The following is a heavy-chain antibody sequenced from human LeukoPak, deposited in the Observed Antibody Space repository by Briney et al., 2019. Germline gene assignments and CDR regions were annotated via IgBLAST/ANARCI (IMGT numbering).Heavy chain of an antibody. D-gene: IGHD3-22*01. J-gene: IGHJ4*02. V-gene: IGHV1-18*01. CDR3: ARDRYYYDSSGYPGAWGFDY. CDR2: LRVSNGNT. CDR1: GYTFTGLG. Sequence: ASVKVSCKASGYTFTGLGIAGGRRAPGQGLEGWGGLRVSNGNTNYAQKLQGRVTMTTDTSTSTAYMELRSLRSDDTAVYYCARDRYYYDSSGYPGAWGFDYWGQGTLVTVSS.